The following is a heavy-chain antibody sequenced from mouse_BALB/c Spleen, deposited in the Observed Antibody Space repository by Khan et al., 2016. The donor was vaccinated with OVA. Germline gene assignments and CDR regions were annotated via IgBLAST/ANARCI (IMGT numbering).Heavy chain of an antibody. CDR2: IWGDGSK. CDR3: PTIYYGCDWVTY. J-gene: IGHJ3*01. V-gene: IGHV2-3*01. Sequence: QVQLKESGPGLVAPSQSLSITCTVSGLSLTNYGISWIRQPPGKGLEWLGVIWGDGSKNYHSDLISRLSINKDNSKSQAFLILNSPQTDDTATYSFPTIYYGCDWVTYWGQGTLVTGSA. CDR1: GLSLTNYG. D-gene: IGHD2-2*01.